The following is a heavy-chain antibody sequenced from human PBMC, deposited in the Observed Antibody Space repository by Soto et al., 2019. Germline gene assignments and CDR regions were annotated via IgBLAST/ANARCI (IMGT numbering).Heavy chain of an antibody. D-gene: IGHD6-13*01. J-gene: IGHJ4*02. V-gene: IGHV3-33*01. CDR2: IWYDGSNK. CDR1: GFTFSSYG. CDR3: ARDPEYSSSLPDY. Sequence: QVQLVESGGGVVQPGRSLRLSCAASGFTFSSYGMHWVRQAPGKGLEWVAVIWYDGSNKFYADSVKGRFTISRDNSKNTLYLQMNSLRAEDTAVYYCARDPEYSSSLPDYWGQGTLVTVSS.